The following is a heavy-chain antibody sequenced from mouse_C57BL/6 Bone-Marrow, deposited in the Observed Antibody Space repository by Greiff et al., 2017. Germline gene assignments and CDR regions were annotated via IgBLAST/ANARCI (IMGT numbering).Heavy chain of an antibody. J-gene: IGHJ1*03. V-gene: IGHV5-9-1*02. Sequence: EVQRVESGEGLVKPGGSLKLSCAASGFTFSSYAMSWVRQTPEKRLEWVAYISSGGDYIYYADTVKGRFTISRDNARNTLYLQMSSLKSEDTAMYYCTREAGSSYSWYFDVWGTGTTVTVSS. CDR3: TREAGSSYSWYFDV. D-gene: IGHD1-1*01. CDR1: GFTFSSYA. CDR2: ISSGGDYI.